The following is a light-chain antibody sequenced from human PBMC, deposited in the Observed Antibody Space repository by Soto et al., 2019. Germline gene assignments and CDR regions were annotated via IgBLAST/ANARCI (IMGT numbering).Light chain of an antibody. CDR2: GTS. CDR3: QQYDTYTLT. CDR1: QSVGSVY. V-gene: IGKV3-20*01. J-gene: IGKJ4*02. Sequence: EIVLTQSPGTLSLSPGERATLSCRASQSVGSVYLAWYQQKPGQAPRLLIYGTSNTATGVPNRFSGSGAGTDFTLTISRLEPEDFAVYYCQQYDTYTLTFGGGTKVELK.